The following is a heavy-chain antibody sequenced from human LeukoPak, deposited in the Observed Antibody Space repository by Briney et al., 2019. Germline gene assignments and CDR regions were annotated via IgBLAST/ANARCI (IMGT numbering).Heavy chain of an antibody. D-gene: IGHD3-22*01. V-gene: IGHV3-23*01. CDR1: GFTFSSYA. J-gene: IGHJ4*02. Sequence: GGSLRLSCAASGFTFSSYAMSWVRQAPGKGLEWVSAISGSGGSTYYADSVKGRFTISRDNSKNTLYLQMNSLRAEDTAVYYCAKDRELTYYYDSSGYYLFDYWGQGTLVTVSS. CDR2: ISGSGGST. CDR3: AKDRELTYYYDSSGYYLFDY.